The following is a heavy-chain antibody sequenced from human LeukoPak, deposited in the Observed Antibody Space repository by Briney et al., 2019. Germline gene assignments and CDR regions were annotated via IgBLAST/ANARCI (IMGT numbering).Heavy chain of an antibody. V-gene: IGHV4-61*02. Sequence: SQTLSLTCTVSGGSITGGNYDWSWVRQPAGKGLEWIGRIYTSGSTNYNPSLKSRVTMSVDTSKNQFSLKLSSVTAADTAVYYCARTYRIAAAGPYYYYYYMDVWGKGTTVTVSS. CDR3: ARTYRIAAAGPYYYYYYMDV. CDR1: GGSITGGNYD. D-gene: IGHD6-13*01. J-gene: IGHJ6*03. CDR2: IYTSGST.